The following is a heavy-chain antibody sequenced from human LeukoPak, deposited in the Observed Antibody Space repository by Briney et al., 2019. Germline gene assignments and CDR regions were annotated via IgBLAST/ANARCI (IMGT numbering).Heavy chain of an antibody. D-gene: IGHD2-2*01. CDR1: GGSFSGYY. CDR2: INHSGST. J-gene: IGHJ4*02. V-gene: IGHV4-34*01. Sequence: SETLSLTCAVYGGSFSGYYWSWIRQPPGKGLEWIGEINHSGSTNYNPSLKSRVTISVDTSKNQFSLKLSSATAADTAVYYCARVAVVPAAMDYWGQGTLVTVSS. CDR3: ARVAVVPAAMDY.